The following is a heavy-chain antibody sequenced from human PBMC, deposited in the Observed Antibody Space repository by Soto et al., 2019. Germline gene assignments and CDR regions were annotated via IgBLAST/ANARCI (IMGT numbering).Heavy chain of an antibody. CDR2: IYYSGST. Sequence: SETLSLTCTVSGGSISSSSYYWGWIRQPPGKGLEWIGSIYYSGSTYYNPSLKSRVTISVDTSKNQFSLKLSSVTAADTAVYYCAGPAYCGGDCYSGLDYWGQGTLVTVSS. J-gene: IGHJ4*02. D-gene: IGHD2-21*02. CDR3: AGPAYCGGDCYSGLDY. V-gene: IGHV4-39*01. CDR1: GGSISSSSYY.